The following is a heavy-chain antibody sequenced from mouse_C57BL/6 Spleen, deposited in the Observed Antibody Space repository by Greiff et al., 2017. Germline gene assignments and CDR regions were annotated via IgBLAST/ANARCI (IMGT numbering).Heavy chain of an antibody. Sequence: EVKLEESGGGLVQPGGSMKLSCVASGFTFSNYWMNWVRQSPEKGLEWVAQLRLKSDNYATHYAESVKGRFTISRDDSKSSVYLQMNNLRAEDTGIDYCTGLGRDYAMDYWSQGTSGTVSS. D-gene: IGHD4-1*01. CDR3: TGLGRDYAMDY. CDR1: GFTFSNYW. J-gene: IGHJ4*01. V-gene: IGHV6-3*01. CDR2: LRLKSDNYAT.